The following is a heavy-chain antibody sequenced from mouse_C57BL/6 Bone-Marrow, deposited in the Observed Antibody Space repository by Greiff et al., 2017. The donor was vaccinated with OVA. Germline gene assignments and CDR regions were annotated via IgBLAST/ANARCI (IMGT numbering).Heavy chain of an antibody. D-gene: IGHD1-1*01. J-gene: IGHJ4*01. Sequence: QVQLQQSGPGLVQPSQRLSITCTVSGFSLTSYGVHWVRQSPGKGLEWLGVIWSGGSTDYNAAFISRLSISKDNSKSQVFFKMNSLQADDTAIYYCARKITTVVAPYYAMDYWGQGTSVTVSS. CDR3: ARKITTVVAPYYAMDY. V-gene: IGHV2-2*01. CDR1: GFSLTSYG. CDR2: IWSGGST.